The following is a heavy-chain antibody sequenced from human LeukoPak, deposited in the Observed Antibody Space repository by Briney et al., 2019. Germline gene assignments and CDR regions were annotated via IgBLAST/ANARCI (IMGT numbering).Heavy chain of an antibody. CDR2: IKQDGSEK. CDR1: GFTFSSYW. Sequence: GGSLRLSCAASGFTFSSYWMSWVRQAPGKGLEWVGNIKQDGSEKYYVDSVKGRFTISRDNAKNSLYLQMNSLRAEDTAVYYCAREWEQQLATGYFDYWGQGTLVTVSS. CDR3: AREWEQQLATGYFDY. J-gene: IGHJ4*02. V-gene: IGHV3-7*01. D-gene: IGHD6-13*01.